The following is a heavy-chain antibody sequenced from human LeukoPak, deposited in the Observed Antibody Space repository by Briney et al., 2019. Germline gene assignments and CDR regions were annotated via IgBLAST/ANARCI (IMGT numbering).Heavy chain of an antibody. D-gene: IGHD2-8*01. CDR2: IYPDASDI. CDR3: ATTPYFSTNGYCDY. Sequence: GESLKISCKGSGYRFSSYWTGWARQMPGKGLEWMGIIYPDASDIQYSPSFQGQVTISADKSINTAYLQWSSLKASDTAMYYCATTPYFSTNGYCDYWGQGTPVTVSS. V-gene: IGHV5-51*01. J-gene: IGHJ4*02. CDR1: GYRFSSYW.